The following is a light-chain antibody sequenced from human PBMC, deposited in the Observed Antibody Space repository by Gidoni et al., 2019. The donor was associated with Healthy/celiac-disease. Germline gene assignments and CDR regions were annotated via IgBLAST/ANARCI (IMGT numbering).Light chain of an antibody. CDR3: QQYDNLPLT. CDR2: DAS. CDR1: QDISNY. J-gene: IGKJ4*01. Sequence: DIQMTQSPSSLSASVGDRVTITSQASQDISNYLNWYQQKPGKAPKLLIYDASNLETGVPSRYSGSGSGTDFTFTISSLQPEDIATYYCQQYDNLPLTFXGXTKVEIK. V-gene: IGKV1-33*01.